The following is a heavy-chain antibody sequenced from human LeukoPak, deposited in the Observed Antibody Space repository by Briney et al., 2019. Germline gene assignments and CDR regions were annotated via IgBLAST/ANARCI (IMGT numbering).Heavy chain of an antibody. V-gene: IGHV1-69*06. CDR1: GGTFSSYA. D-gene: IGHD3-10*01. Sequence: ASVKVSCTASGGTFSSYAISWVRQAPGQGLEWMGGIIPIFGTANYAQKFQGRVTITADKSTSTAYMELSSLRSEDTAVYYCARDRGSGSYDNWFDPWGQGTLVTVSS. J-gene: IGHJ5*02. CDR2: IIPIFGTA. CDR3: ARDRGSGSYDNWFDP.